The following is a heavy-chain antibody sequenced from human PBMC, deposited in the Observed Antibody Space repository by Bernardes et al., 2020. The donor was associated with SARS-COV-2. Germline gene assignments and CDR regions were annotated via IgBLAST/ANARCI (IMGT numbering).Heavy chain of an antibody. V-gene: IGHV4-39*01. CDR1: GGFISSSSFY. CDR3: ARQDYGSGSYLGY. CDR2: IYHSGST. J-gene: IGHJ4*02. D-gene: IGHD3-10*01. Sequence: SETLSLTCTVSGGFISSSSFYWGWIRQPPGKGLEWIGSIYHSGSTSYNPSLNSRVTISVDTSKSHFSLKLSSVTAADTAVYYCARQDYGSGSYLGYWGQGTLVTVSS.